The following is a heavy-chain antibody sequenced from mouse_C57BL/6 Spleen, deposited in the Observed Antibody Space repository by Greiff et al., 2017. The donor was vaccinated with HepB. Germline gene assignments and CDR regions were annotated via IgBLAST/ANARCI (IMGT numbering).Heavy chain of an antibody. V-gene: IGHV1-82*01. J-gene: IGHJ4*01. CDR2: IYPGDGDT. CDR3: ARCRGYYAMDY. CDR1: GYAFSSSW. Sequence: VQLVESGPELVKPGASVKISCKASGYAFSSSWMNWVKQRPGKGLEWIGRIYPGDGDTNYNGKFKGKATLTADKSSSTAYMQLSSLTSEDSAVYFCARCRGYYAMDYWGQGTSVTVSS.